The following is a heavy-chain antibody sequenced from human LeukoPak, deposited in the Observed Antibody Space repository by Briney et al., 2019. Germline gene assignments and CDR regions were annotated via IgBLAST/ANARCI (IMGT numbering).Heavy chain of an antibody. V-gene: IGHV4-59*08. J-gene: IGHJ4*02. CDR3: ARHSSGFYSPFFDY. CDR2: TYHTATS. D-gene: IGHD3-22*01. CDR1: GGSVSSYY. Sequence: SETLSLTCTVSGGSVSSYYWGWIRQFPGKGLDFIGFTYHTATSNYNPSLKSRVSMSIDMSENALYLNLSSVTAADTAIYYCARHSSGFYSPFFDYWGRGALVTVSS.